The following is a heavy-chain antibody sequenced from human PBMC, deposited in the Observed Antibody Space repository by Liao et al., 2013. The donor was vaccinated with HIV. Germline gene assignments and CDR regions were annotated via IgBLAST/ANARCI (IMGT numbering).Heavy chain of an antibody. CDR2: IYTSGST. V-gene: IGHV4-4*07. J-gene: IGHJ6*03. CDR1: GGSISSYY. D-gene: IGHD3-3*01. CDR3: ARGQGWRTFGVVSYYYYMDV. Sequence: QVQLQESGPGLVKPSETLSLTCTVSGGSISSYYWSWIRQPAGKGLEWIGRIYTSGSTNYIPSLKSRVTMSVDTSKNQFSLKLSSVTAADTAVYYCARGQGWRTFGVVSYYYYMDVWGKGTTVTVSS.